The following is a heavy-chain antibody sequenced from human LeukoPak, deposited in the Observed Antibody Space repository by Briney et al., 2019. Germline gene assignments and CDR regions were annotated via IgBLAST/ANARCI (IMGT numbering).Heavy chain of an antibody. CDR1: GFPFSNYA. CDR3: ANHLWRDLVSFGEGYYFGN. D-gene: IGHD5/OR15-5a*01. V-gene: IGHV3-23*01. J-gene: IGHJ4*02. CDR2: IDGSGGST. Sequence: GGSLRLSCAVSGFPFSNYAMSWVRQTPGKGLEWVSVIDGSGGSTYYADSVKGRFTISRDNSKNMLYLQMNSLRAEDTAVYFCANHLWRDLVSFGEGYYFGNWGQGTLVTVSS.